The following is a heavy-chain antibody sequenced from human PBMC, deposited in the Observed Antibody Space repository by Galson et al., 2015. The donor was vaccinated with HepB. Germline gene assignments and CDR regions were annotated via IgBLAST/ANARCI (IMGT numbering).Heavy chain of an antibody. CDR1: GYTFTSYD. V-gene: IGHV1-8*01. CDR3: ARATLITIFGVVTSYYMDV. CDR2: MNPNSGNT. D-gene: IGHD3-3*01. J-gene: IGHJ6*03. Sequence: SVKVSCKASGYTFTSYDINWVRQATGQGLEWMGWMNPNSGNTGYAQKFQGRVTMTRNTSISTAYMELSSLRSEDTAVYYCARATLITIFGVVTSYYMDVWGKGTTVTVSS.